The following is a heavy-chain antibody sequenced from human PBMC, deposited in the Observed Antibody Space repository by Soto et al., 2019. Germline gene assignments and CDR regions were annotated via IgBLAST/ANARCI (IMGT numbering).Heavy chain of an antibody. J-gene: IGHJ3*02. CDR2: INTDGSST. CDR1: GFTFSSYW. CDR3: AGPRGYIYAFDI. D-gene: IGHD5-18*01. Sequence: EVQLVESGGGLVQPGGSLRLSCAASGFTFSSYWMHWVRQAPGKGLVWVSRINTDGSSTSYADSVKGRFTISRDNAKNTLYLQMNSLRAEDTAVYYCAGPRGYIYAFDIWGQGTMVTVST. V-gene: IGHV3-74*01.